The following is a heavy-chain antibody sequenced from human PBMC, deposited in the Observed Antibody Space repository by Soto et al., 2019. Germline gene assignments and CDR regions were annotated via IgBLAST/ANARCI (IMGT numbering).Heavy chain of an antibody. CDR1: GGSITTGGRY. CDR2: IYYSGNT. V-gene: IGHV4-31*02. D-gene: IGHD1-1*01. CDR3: AQALVFTGGDGFDI. J-gene: IGHJ3*02. Sequence: QVRLQEWGPGLVKPSQTLSLKCSVSGGSITTGGRYWSWIRQLPGKGLEWIGDIYYSGNTYYNASLKSRVTISVKAAKNQVSLKLSSVTAADTAVYYCAQALVFTGGDGFDIWGQGRLVTVSS.